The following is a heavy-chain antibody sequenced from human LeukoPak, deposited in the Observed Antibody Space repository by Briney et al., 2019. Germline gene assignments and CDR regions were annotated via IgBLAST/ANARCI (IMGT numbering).Heavy chain of an antibody. D-gene: IGHD2-2*01. CDR3: ARDGCSTTSCYAD. J-gene: IGHJ4*02. Sequence: GGSLRLSCAASGFTFSSYAMTWVRQAPGKGLQWVSTISVSGENTYYADSVKGRFTISRDISKSTLYLQMNSLRDEDTAVYYCARDGCSTTSCYADWGQGTLVTVSS. V-gene: IGHV3-23*01. CDR2: ISVSGENT. CDR1: GFTFSSYA.